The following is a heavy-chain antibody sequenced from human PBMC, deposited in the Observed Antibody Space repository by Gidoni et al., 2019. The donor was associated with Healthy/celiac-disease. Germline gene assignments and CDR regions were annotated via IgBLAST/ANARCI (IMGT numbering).Heavy chain of an antibody. CDR2: ISAYNGNT. CDR1: GYTFTSYG. J-gene: IGHJ6*02. CDR3: ARDPWGNGVYYYGMDV. V-gene: IGHV1-18*01. Sequence: QVQLVQSGAEVKKPGASVKVSCKASGYTFTSYGISWVRQAPGQGLEWMGWISAYNGNTNYAQKLQGTVNMTTDTSTSTAYMELRSLRSDDTAVYYCARDPWGNGVYYYGMDVWGQGTTVTVSS. D-gene: IGHD2-8*01.